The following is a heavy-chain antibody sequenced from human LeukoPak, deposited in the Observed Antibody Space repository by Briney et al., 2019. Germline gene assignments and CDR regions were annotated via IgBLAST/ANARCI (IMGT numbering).Heavy chain of an antibody. D-gene: IGHD6-19*01. Sequence: GESLKISCQGSRTTFSNYFIAWVRQMPGKGLEWMGIIYPGDSDTRYSPSFQGQVTISADKSISTAYLQWSSLKASDTAMYYCAREESSVSSGIDYWGQGTLVTVPS. CDR1: RTTFSNYF. CDR2: IYPGDSDT. J-gene: IGHJ4*02. V-gene: IGHV5-51*01. CDR3: AREESSVSSGIDY.